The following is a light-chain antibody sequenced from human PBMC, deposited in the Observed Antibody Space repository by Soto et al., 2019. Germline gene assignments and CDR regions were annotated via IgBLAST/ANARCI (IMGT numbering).Light chain of an antibody. CDR2: RAS. V-gene: IGKV3-15*01. J-gene: IGKJ1*01. CDR1: QSVAAN. Sequence: EIVMTQSPVTLSVSPGERATLSCRASQSVAANVARYQQKPGQAHRLLIYRASTRATGIPARFSGSGYGREFILTISSLQAEDVAVYHFQQHNNWPPWTFGEGTKVELK. CDR3: QQHNNWPPWT.